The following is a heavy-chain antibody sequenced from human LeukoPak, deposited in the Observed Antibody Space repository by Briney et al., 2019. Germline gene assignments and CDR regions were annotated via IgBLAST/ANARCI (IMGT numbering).Heavy chain of an antibody. CDR3: AKESSGYSYGIDYFDY. D-gene: IGHD5-18*01. CDR1: GGTFSSYA. Sequence: ASVKVSCKASGGTFSSYAISWVRQAPGQGLEWMGGIIPIFGTANYAQKFQGRVTITADESTSTAYMELSSLRSEDTAVYYCAKESSGYSYGIDYFDYWGQGTLVTVSS. V-gene: IGHV1-69*13. CDR2: IIPIFGTA. J-gene: IGHJ4*02.